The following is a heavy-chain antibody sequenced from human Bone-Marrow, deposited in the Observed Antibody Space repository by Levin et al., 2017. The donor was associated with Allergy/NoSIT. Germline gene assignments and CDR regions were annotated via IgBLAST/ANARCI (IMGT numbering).Heavy chain of an antibody. CDR1: GYTFTGYY. D-gene: IGHD6-6*01. CDR3: ASLPAAYSSSAGIDY. J-gene: IGHJ4*02. CDR2: INPNSGGT. Sequence: ASVKVSCKASGYTFTGYYMHWVRQAPGQGLEWMGRINPNSGGTNYAQKFQGRVTMTRDTSISTAYMELSRLRSDDTAVYYCASLPAAYSSSAGIDYWGKGTLVTVSS. V-gene: IGHV1-2*06.